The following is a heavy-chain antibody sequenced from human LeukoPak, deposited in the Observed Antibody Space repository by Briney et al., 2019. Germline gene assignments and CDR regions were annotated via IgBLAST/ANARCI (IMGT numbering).Heavy chain of an antibody. V-gene: IGHV3-30*18. D-gene: IGHD3-16*01. J-gene: IGHJ4*02. Sequence: GGSLRLSCAASGFTFSSYGMHWVRQAPGEGLEWVAVISYDGSNKYYADSVKGRFTISRDNSKNTLYLQMNSLRAEDTAVYYCAKSMGDPIYFDYWGQGTLVTVSS. CDR3: AKSMGDPIYFDY. CDR2: ISYDGSNK. CDR1: GFTFSSYG.